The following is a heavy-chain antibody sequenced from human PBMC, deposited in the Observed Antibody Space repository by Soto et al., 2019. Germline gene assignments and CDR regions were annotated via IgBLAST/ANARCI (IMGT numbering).Heavy chain of an antibody. V-gene: IGHV5-51*01. CDR2: IYPGDSDT. CDR3: ARAGIAARARSFDY. CDR1: GYSFATYW. D-gene: IGHD6-6*01. J-gene: IGHJ4*02. Sequence: PGESLTISCKGSGYSFATYWIGWVRQMPGRGLEWMGIIYPGDSDTRYSPSFQGQVTISADKSISTAYLQWSSLKASDTAMYYCARAGIAARARSFDYWGQGTLVTVSS.